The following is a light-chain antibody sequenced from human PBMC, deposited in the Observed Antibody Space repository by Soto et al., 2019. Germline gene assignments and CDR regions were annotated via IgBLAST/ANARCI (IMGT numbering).Light chain of an antibody. Sequence: DIQMTQSPSTLSASVGDRVTINCRASQRISSWLAWYQQKPGKAPKLLIYDASSLESGVPSRFSGSGSGTEFTLTISSLQPDDFATYYCQQYNSQWTFGQGTKVDIK. CDR2: DAS. CDR1: QRISSW. CDR3: QQYNSQWT. V-gene: IGKV1-5*01. J-gene: IGKJ1*01.